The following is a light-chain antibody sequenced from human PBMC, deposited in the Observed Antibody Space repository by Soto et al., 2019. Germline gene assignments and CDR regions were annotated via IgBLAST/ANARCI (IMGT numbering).Light chain of an antibody. Sequence: DIQMTQSPSSLSASVGDRVTITCRASQSISTFLNWYQRKPGKAPKLLIYAASNLQSGVPSRFSGGGSGTDFTLTINTLQPEDFATYYCQQSYNTPPITFGQGTRLEIK. CDR2: AAS. J-gene: IGKJ5*01. CDR3: QQSYNTPPIT. CDR1: QSISTF. V-gene: IGKV1-39*01.